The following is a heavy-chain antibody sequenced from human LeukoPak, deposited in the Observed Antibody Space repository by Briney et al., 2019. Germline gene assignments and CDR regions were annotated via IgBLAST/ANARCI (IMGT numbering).Heavy chain of an antibody. CDR2: IYTSGST. CDR3: ARGDDIVVVVAATVGGFDI. V-gene: IGHV4-4*07. J-gene: IGHJ3*02. Sequence: SETLSLTCTVSGGPISSYYWSWIRQPAGKGLEWIGRIYTSGSTNYNPSLKSRVTMSVDTSKNQFSLKLSSVTAADTAVYYCARGDDIVVVVAATVGGFDIWGQGTMVTVSS. D-gene: IGHD2-15*01. CDR1: GGPISSYY.